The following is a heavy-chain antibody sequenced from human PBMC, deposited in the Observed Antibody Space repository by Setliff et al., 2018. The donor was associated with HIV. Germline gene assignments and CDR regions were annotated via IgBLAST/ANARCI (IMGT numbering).Heavy chain of an antibody. CDR2: IYISGTT. D-gene: IGHD2-15*01. J-gene: IGHJ3*02. CDR3: AREHCSGGSCNGFDI. Sequence: LSLTCTVSGGSISTSYWNWIRQPPGKGLEWIAYIYISGTTDYNPSLKSRVTISLDTSRNQFSLKLGSVTAADTAMYYCAREHCSGGSCNGFDIWGQGTMVTV. CDR1: GGSISTSY. V-gene: IGHV4-4*09.